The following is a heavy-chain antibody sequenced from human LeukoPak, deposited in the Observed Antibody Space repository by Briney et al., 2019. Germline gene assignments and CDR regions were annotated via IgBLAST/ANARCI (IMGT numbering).Heavy chain of an antibody. CDR1: GFTFDIYA. CDR2: VTHSGDST. CDR3: AKVAVTGPSFDY. Sequence: GGSLRLSCAASGFTFDIYAMTWVRQAPGKGLEWVSGVTHSGDSTYYADSVKGRFTISRDNSKDTLYLQMNSLRAEDTAVYFCAKVAVTGPSFDYWGQGTLVNVSS. J-gene: IGHJ4*02. D-gene: IGHD6-19*01. V-gene: IGHV3-23*01.